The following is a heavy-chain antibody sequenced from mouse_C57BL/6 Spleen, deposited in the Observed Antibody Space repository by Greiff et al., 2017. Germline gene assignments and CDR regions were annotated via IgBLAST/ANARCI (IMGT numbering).Heavy chain of an antibody. CDR1: GYTFTEYT. CDR3: ARHEDVVRYYFDY. D-gene: IGHD1-1*01. Sequence: QVQLMESGAELVKPGASVKLSCKASGYTFTEYTIHWVKQSSGQGLEWIGWFYPGSGSIKYNEKFEGKATLTADKSSSTVYMELSRLTSEDAEVYFCARHEDVVRYYFDYWGQGTTLTVSS. J-gene: IGHJ2*01. CDR2: FYPGSGSI. V-gene: IGHV1-62-2*01.